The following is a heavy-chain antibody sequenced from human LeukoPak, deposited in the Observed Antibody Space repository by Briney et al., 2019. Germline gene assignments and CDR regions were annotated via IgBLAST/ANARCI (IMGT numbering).Heavy chain of an antibody. CDR3: ARDLTGPLRGNNWFDP. J-gene: IGHJ5*02. Sequence: GASVKVSCKASGHTCTGYYMHWVRQAPGQGLEWMGWINPNSGGTNYAQKFQGRVTMTRDTSISTAYMELSRLRSDDTAVYYCARDLTGPLRGNNWFDPWGQGTLVTVSS. D-gene: IGHD1-14*01. CDR2: INPNSGGT. CDR1: GHTCTGYY. V-gene: IGHV1-2*02.